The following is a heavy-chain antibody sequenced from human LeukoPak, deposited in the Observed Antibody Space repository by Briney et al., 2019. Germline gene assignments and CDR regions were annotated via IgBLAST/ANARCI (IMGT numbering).Heavy chain of an antibody. Sequence: PGGSLRLSCAASGFTFRSYAMHWVRQAPGKGLEWVAAISLDGSNKYYADSVKGRFTISRDNSKNTLYMQMNSLRADDTAVYYCARGSKSYGDYIRSRIDYFDYWGQGTLVTVSS. CDR3: ARGSKSYGDYIRSRIDYFDY. J-gene: IGHJ4*02. CDR2: ISLDGSNK. V-gene: IGHV3-30*04. D-gene: IGHD4-17*01. CDR1: GFTFRSYA.